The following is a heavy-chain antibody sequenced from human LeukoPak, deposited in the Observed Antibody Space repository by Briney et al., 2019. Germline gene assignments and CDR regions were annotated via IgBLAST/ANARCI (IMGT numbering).Heavy chain of an antibody. CDR3: XXXXXYYDSSGYLFDY. CDR2: IYPGDSDT. J-gene: IGHJ4*02. V-gene: IGHV5-51*01. CDR1: GYSFTSYW. Sequence: GESLKISCKGSGYSFTSYWIGWVRQMPGKGLEWMGIIYPGDSDTRYSPSFQGQVTISADKSISTAYLQWSSLKASDTAMYYCXXXXXYYDSSGYLFDYWGQGTLVTVSS. D-gene: IGHD3-22*01.